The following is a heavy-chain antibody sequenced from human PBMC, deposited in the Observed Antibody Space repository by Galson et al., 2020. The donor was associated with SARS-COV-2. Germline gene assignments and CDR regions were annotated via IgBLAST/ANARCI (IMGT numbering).Heavy chain of an antibody. V-gene: IGHV3-21*01. Sequence: GGSLRLSCAASGFTFSSYSMNWVRQAPGKGLEWVSSISSSSSYIYYADSVKGRFTISRDNAKNSLYLQMNSLRAEDTAVYYCASQYRTSDDFWSGYSSDAFDIWGQGTMVTVSS. CDR1: GFTFSSYS. J-gene: IGHJ3*02. CDR2: ISSSSSYI. D-gene: IGHD3-3*01. CDR3: ASQYRTSDDFWSGYSSDAFDI.